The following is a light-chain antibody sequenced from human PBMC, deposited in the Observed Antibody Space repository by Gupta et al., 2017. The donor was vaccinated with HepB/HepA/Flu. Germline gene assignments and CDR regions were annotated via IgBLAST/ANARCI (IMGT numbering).Light chain of an antibody. CDR3: QQRSNWLT. CDR2: DAS. CDR1: QSVSSY. V-gene: IGKV3-11*01. J-gene: IGKJ4*01. Sequence: SPATLCLSPGERATLSCRASQSVSSYLAWYQQKPGQAPRLLIYDASNRATGIPARFSGSGSGKDFTLTISSLEPEDSAVYYCQQRSNWLTFGGGTKVEIK.